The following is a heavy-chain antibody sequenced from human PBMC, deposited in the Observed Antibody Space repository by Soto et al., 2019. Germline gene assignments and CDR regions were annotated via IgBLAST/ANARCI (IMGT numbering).Heavy chain of an antibody. D-gene: IGHD2-15*01. CDR2: ISYDGSNK. Sequence: GGSLRLSCAASGFTFSSYGMHWVRQAPGKGLEWVAVISYDGSNKYYADSVKGRFTISRDNSKNTLYLQMNSLRAEDTAVYYFAKEVGYCSGGSCYYYYYYMDVWGKGTTVTVSS. J-gene: IGHJ6*03. CDR1: GFTFSSYG. CDR3: AKEVGYCSGGSCYYYYYYMDV. V-gene: IGHV3-30*18.